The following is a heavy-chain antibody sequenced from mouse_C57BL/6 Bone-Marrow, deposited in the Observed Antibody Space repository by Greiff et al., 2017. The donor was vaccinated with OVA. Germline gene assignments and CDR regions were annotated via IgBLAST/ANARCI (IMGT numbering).Heavy chain of an antibody. V-gene: IGHV1-42*01. CDR3: ARLGTTVVAIDY. CDR1: GYSFTGYY. J-gene: IGHJ2*01. Sequence: LVESGPELVKPGASVKISCKASGYSFTGYYMNWVKQSPEKSLEWIGEINPSTGGTTYNQKFKAKATLTVDKSSSTAYMQLKSLTSEDSAVYYCARLGTTVVAIDYWGQGTTLTVSS. D-gene: IGHD1-1*01. CDR2: INPSTGGT.